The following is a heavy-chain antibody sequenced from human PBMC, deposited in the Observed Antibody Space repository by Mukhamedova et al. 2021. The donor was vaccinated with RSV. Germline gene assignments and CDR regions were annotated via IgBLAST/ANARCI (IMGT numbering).Heavy chain of an antibody. Sequence: VRQDPGKGLVWVSRINSDGSTTNYADSVMGRFTISRDNAKDTVYLQLNSLRAEDTAVYYCVRGNGGYGFFDYWGQGILVTVSS. CDR3: VRGNGGYGFFDY. D-gene: IGHD5-12*01. V-gene: IGHV3-74*01. CDR2: INSDGSTT. J-gene: IGHJ4*02.